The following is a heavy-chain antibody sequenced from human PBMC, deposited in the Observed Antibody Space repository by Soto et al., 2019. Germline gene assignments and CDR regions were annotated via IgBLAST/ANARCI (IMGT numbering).Heavy chain of an antibody. V-gene: IGHV4-59*08. D-gene: IGHD6-25*01. Sequence: SEPLSHTCTVSDGSISSYYWRCIRQPPGKGLEWIGYIYYSGSTNYNPSLKSRVTISVDTPKNQFSLKLSSVTAADTVVYYCARLYGFSGFDYWGQGTLVTVSS. CDR1: DGSISSYY. CDR3: ARLYGFSGFDY. J-gene: IGHJ4*02. CDR2: IYYSGST.